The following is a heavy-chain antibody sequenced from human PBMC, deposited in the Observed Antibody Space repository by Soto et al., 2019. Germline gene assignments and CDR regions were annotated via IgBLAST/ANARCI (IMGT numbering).Heavy chain of an antibody. CDR3: ARDGYCSSRRCFDL. J-gene: IGHJ2*01. CDR1: GYTFTSYG. D-gene: IGHD2-2*01. Sequence: QVQLVQSGAEVKKPGASVKVSCKASGYTFTSYGITWVRQTPGQGLEWMGWISANNGNTNYAQKFQGRVTMTTDTSTSTAYMELRSLRSNDTAVYYCARDGYCSSRRCFDLWGRGTLVTVSS. CDR2: ISANNGNT. V-gene: IGHV1-18*01.